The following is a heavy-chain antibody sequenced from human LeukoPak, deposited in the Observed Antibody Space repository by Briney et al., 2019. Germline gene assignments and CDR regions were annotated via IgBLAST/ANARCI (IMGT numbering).Heavy chain of an antibody. V-gene: IGHV4-59*01. J-gene: IGHJ3*02. CDR1: GGSISSYY. CDR2: IYYSGST. D-gene: IGHD3-10*01. Sequence: SETLSLTCTVSGGSISSYYWSWIRQPPGKGLEWIGYIYYSGSTNYNPSLKSRVTISVDTSKNQFSLKLSSVTAADTAVYYRARAAPWFGEFDAFDIWAKGQWSPSLQ. CDR3: ARAAPWFGEFDAFDI.